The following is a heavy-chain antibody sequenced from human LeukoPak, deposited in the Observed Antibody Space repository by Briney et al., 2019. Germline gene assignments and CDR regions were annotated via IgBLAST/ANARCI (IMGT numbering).Heavy chain of an antibody. CDR1: GGSISSYY. Sequence: SETLSLTCTVSGGSISSYYWSWIRQLPGKGLEWIGYIYYSGSTNYNPSLKSRVTISVDTSKNQFSLKLSSVTAADTAVYYCARDMGNSGWPYFDYWGQGTLVTVSS. CDR3: ARDMGNSGWPYFDY. J-gene: IGHJ4*02. V-gene: IGHV4-59*01. CDR2: IYYSGST. D-gene: IGHD6-19*01.